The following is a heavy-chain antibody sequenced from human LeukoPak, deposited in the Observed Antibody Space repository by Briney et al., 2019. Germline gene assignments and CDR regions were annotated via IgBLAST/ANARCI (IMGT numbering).Heavy chain of an antibody. J-gene: IGHJ4*02. CDR3: AKGSSGYFFDL. CDR2: ISGSAEST. Sequence: GGSLRLSCAASGFTFNDYAKSWVRQAPGKGLEWISVISGSAESTYYADSVQGRFTISSDNSKNTVYLQMNSLTAEDTAVYYCAKGSSGYFFDLWGQGTLVTVSS. V-gene: IGHV3-23*01. CDR1: GFTFNDYA. D-gene: IGHD3-22*01.